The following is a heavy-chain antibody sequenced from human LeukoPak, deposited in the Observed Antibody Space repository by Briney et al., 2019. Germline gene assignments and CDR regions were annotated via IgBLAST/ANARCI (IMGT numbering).Heavy chain of an antibody. D-gene: IGHD3-10*01. CDR3: ARGGRPDY. Sequence: PGGSLRLSCATSGFTFSSSWMSWVRQAPGKGLECVANIKEDEREKYYVDSVKGRFTISRDNAKNSLYLQMSSLRAEDTAVYYCARGGRPDYWGQGTLVTVSS. CDR1: GFTFSSSW. V-gene: IGHV3-7*01. J-gene: IGHJ4*02. CDR2: IKEDEREK.